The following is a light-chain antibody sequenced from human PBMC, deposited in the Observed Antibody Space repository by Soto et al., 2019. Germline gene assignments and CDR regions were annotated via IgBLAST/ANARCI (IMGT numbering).Light chain of an antibody. CDR2: KAS. CDR1: QTISSW. V-gene: IGKV1-5*03. Sequence: DIQMTQSPSTLSGSVGDRVTITCRASQTISSWLAWYQQKPGKAPKLLIYKASTLKSGVPSRFSGSGSRTEFTITISRLQPDDFATYYCQHYNSYSEAFGQGTKVELK. CDR3: QHYNSYSEA. J-gene: IGKJ1*01.